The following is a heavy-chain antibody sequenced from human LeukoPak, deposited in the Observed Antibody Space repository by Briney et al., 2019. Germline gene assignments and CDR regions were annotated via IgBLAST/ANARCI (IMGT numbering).Heavy chain of an antibody. D-gene: IGHD2-2*01. CDR3: ASNPLGYCSSTSCYEVGY. Sequence: SGTLSLTCAVSGGSISSGGYYWSWIRQPPGKGLEWIGYIYHSGSTYYNPSLKSRVTISVDRSKNQFSLKLSSVTAADTAVYYCASNPLGYCSSTSCYEVGYWGQGTLVTVSS. CDR1: GGSISSGGYY. V-gene: IGHV4-30-2*01. CDR2: IYHSGST. J-gene: IGHJ4*02.